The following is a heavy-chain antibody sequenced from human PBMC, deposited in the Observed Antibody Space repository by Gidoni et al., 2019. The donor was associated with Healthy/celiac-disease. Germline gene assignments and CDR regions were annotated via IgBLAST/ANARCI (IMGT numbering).Heavy chain of an antibody. Sequence: QVQLVQSGAEVKKPGSSVKVSCKASGGTFSSYAISWVRQAPGQGLEWMGGIIPIFGTANYAQKFQGRVTITADKSTSTAYMELSSLRSEDTAVYYCAATYYDFWSGYYTYYFDYWGQGTLVTVSS. V-gene: IGHV1-69*06. CDR2: IIPIFGTA. D-gene: IGHD3-3*01. CDR1: GGTFSSYA. J-gene: IGHJ4*02. CDR3: AATYYDFWSGYYTYYFDY.